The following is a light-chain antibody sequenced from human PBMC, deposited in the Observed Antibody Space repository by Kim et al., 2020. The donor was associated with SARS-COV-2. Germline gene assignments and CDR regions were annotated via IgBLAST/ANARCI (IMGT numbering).Light chain of an antibody. Sequence: ATISCKSSHCVLTSNNINSVAWYQKKPGQPPNLIIYWASTRESGVPDRFSGSGSGTDCTLIINSLQAEDVAIYYCQQYYSLPLTFGQGTRLEIK. CDR3: QQYYSLPLT. CDR1: HCVLTSNNINS. J-gene: IGKJ5*01. CDR2: WAS. V-gene: IGKV4-1*01.